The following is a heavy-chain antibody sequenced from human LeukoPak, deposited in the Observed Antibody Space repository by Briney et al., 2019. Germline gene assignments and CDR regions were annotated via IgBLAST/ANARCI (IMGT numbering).Heavy chain of an antibody. J-gene: IGHJ4*02. CDR1: GYSISSGYY. Sequence: PSETLSLTCTVSGYSISSGYYWSWIRQPPGKGLEWIGYIYDSGSTYYNPSLKSRVTISLDRSKNQFSLKLTSVTAADTAVYYCARYGGSGTYFFDYWGQGTLVTVSS. D-gene: IGHD3-10*01. V-gene: IGHV4-38-2*02. CDR2: IYDSGST. CDR3: ARYGGSGTYFFDY.